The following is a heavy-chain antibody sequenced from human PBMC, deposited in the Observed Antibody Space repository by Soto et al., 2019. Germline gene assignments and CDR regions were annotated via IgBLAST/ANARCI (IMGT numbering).Heavy chain of an antibody. CDR3: ARDLLHYDFWSGYSAYFYYGMDV. D-gene: IGHD3-3*01. Sequence: GGSLRLSCSASGFTFSSYEMNWVRQAPGRGLEWVSYISDSGRTIYYADSVKGRFTVSRDDAQNSVYLQMDSLRAEDTAVYYCARDLLHYDFWSGYSAYFYYGMDVWGPGTTVTVSS. V-gene: IGHV3-48*03. J-gene: IGHJ6*02. CDR2: ISDSGRTI. CDR1: GFTFSSYE.